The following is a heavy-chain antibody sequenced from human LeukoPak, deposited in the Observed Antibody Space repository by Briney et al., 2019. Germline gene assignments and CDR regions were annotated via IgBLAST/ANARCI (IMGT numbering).Heavy chain of an antibody. CDR1: GYTFTDYY. D-gene: IGHD3-22*01. Sequence: GASVKVSFEASGYTFTDYYMHWVRQAPGQGLEWMGWIDPSSGGTNYAQKFQGRVTVTRDTSISTAYMDLSRLRSDDTAVYYCARAGVWDYSDSSGYHNAAFDIWGQGTMVTVSS. CDR2: IDPSSGGT. V-gene: IGHV1-2*02. J-gene: IGHJ3*02. CDR3: ARAGVWDYSDSSGYHNAAFDI.